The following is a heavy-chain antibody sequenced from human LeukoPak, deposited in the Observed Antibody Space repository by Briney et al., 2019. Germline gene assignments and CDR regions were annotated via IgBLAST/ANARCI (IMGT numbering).Heavy chain of an antibody. J-gene: IGHJ4*02. Sequence: SGGSLRLSCAASGFTFSAYVMHWVRQAPGEGPEWVAVMWYDGSDTHYADSVKGRFTISRDNSKNTLYLQMNSLRAEDTAVYYCARGSTSWYYFDYWGQGTLVTVSS. D-gene: IGHD2-2*01. CDR2: MWYDGSDT. V-gene: IGHV3-33*01. CDR3: ARGSTSWYYFDY. CDR1: GFTFSAYV.